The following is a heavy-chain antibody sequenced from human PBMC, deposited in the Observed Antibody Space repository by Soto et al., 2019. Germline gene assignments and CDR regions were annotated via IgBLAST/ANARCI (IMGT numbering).Heavy chain of an antibody. CDR1: GFTFSSYS. CDR3: ARGSSSSWYFNWFDP. V-gene: IGHV3-21*01. J-gene: IGHJ5*02. D-gene: IGHD6-13*01. CDR2: ISSSSSYI. Sequence: GGSLRLSCAASGFTFSSYSMNWVRQAPGKGLEWVSSISSSSSYIYYADSVKGRFTISRDNAKNSLYLQMNSLRAEDTAVYYCARGSSSSWYFNWFDPWGQGTLVTVSS.